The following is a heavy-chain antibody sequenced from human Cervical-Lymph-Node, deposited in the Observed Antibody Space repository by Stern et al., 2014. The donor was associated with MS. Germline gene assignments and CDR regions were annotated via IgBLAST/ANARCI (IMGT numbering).Heavy chain of an antibody. D-gene: IGHD3-3*01. J-gene: IGHJ4*02. V-gene: IGHV4-59*08. Sequence: VQLEESGPGLVKPSETLSLTCSVSGGSISSYYWNWIRQPPGKGMEWIANVHYSGTTNYHPSLKSRVTILLDTSMNTNFLKLTSVTAADTAVYYCAGSGTYYPDYWGQGILVTVSS. CDR2: VHYSGTT. CDR1: GGSISSYY. CDR3: AGSGTYYPDY.